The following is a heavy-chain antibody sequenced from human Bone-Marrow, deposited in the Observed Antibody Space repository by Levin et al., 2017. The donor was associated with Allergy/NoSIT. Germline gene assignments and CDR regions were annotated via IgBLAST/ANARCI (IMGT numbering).Heavy chain of an antibody. CDR3: AKDTGYSSSWATYGSGWYAFDY. D-gene: IGHD6-19*01. Sequence: PGGSLRLSCAASGFTFAHSAMHWVRQVPGKGLEWLSGISWNSGNIGYADSAKGRFTTSRDNAKNSLFLHMTSLRAEDTAVYYCAKDTGYSSSWATYGSGWYAFDYWGQGTLVTVSS. J-gene: IGHJ4*02. CDR1: GFTFAHSA. V-gene: IGHV3-9*01. CDR2: ISWNSGNI.